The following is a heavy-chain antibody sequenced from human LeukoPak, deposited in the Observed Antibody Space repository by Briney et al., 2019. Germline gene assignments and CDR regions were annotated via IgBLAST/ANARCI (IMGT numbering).Heavy chain of an antibody. J-gene: IGHJ6*03. CDR1: GFTFSSYW. CDR3: ARGYSSGWFNYYYYMDV. V-gene: IGHV3-74*01. CDR2: INSDGSST. Sequence: GGSLRLSCAASGFTFSSYWMHWVRQAPGKGLVWVSRINSDGSSTSYADSAKGRFTISRDNAKNTLYLQMNSLRAEDTAVYYCARGYSSGWFNYYYYMDVWGKGTTVTVSS. D-gene: IGHD6-19*01.